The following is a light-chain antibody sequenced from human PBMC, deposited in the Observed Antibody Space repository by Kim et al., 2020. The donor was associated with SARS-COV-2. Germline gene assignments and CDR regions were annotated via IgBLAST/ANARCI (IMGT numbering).Light chain of an antibody. V-gene: IGLV6-57*01. CDR3: QSYDSDSQRV. CDR2: DDN. Sequence: NFMLTQPHSVSESPGKTVTISCTRSSGSIANSHVHWYQQRPGSSPTTVVYDDNQRPSGVPDRFSASIDSSSNSAALTISGLKTEDEADYYCQSYDSDSQRVFGGGTQLTVL. J-gene: IGLJ3*02. CDR1: SGSIANSH.